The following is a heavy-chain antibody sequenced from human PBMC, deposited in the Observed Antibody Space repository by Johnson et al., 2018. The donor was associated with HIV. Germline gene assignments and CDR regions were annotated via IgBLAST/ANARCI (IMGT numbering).Heavy chain of an antibody. V-gene: IGHV3-30*02. CDR2: IRYDGNSK. Sequence: QVQLVESGGGVVQPGRSLRLSCAASGFTFSSYAMHWVRQAPGKRLEGVAFIRYDGNSKYYADSVKGRFTISRDNSKNTLYLQMNSLRAEDTAVYYCAARIAVADDDAFDIWGQGTMVTVSS. CDR3: AARIAVADDDAFDI. J-gene: IGHJ3*02. CDR1: GFTFSSYA. D-gene: IGHD6-19*01.